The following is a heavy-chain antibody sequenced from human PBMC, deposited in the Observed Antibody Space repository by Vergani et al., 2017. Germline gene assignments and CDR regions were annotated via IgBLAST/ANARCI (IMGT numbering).Heavy chain of an antibody. D-gene: IGHD3-9*01. V-gene: IGHV3-11*04. J-gene: IGHJ6*02. CDR1: GFTFSDYY. CDR2: ISSSGSTI. CDR3: ARSRRYFDWLHLSYCCGMDV. Sequence: QVQLVESGGGLVKPGGSLRLSCAASGFTFSDYYMSWIRQAPGKGLEWVSYISSSGSTIYYADSVKGRFTISRDNAKNSLYLQMNSLRAEDTAVYYCARSRRYFDWLHLSYCCGMDVWGQGTTFTVSS.